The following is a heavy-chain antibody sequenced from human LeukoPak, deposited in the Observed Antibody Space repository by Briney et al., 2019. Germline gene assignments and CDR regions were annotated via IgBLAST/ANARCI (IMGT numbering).Heavy chain of an antibody. CDR1: GFTFSNYG. CDR3: VQDWAWGAFGY. J-gene: IGHJ4*02. CDR2: ITPDAGRT. D-gene: IGHD7-27*01. V-gene: IGHV3-23*01. Sequence: GGSLILSCAAFGFTFSNYGMNWVRQAPGKGLEWVSGITPDAGRTYYADSVKGRFTIYRDNSKNTVYLQMNSLGAEDTAVYYCVQDWAWGAFGYWGQGTLVTVSS.